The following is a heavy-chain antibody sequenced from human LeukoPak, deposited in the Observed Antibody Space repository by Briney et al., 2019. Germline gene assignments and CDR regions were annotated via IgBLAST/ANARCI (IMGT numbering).Heavy chain of an antibody. CDR3: ARGGPIVVVPADNWNYADY. J-gene: IGHJ4*02. Sequence: ASVKVSCKASGYTFTSYDINWVRQATGQGLEWMGWTNPNSGNTGYAQKFQGRVTITRNISISTAYMELSSLRSEDTAVYYCARGGPIVVVPADNWNYADYWGQGTLVTVSS. CDR1: GYTFTSYD. D-gene: IGHD2-2*01. V-gene: IGHV1-8*03. CDR2: TNPNSGNT.